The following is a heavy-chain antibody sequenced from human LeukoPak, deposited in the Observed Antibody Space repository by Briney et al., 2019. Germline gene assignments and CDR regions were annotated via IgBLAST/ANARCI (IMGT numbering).Heavy chain of an antibody. V-gene: IGHV3-53*01. Sequence: GGSLRLSCAASGFTVNSNYMSWVRQAPGKGLEWVSVIYSGGTTYYADSVKGRFTISRDNSKNTLYLQMNSLGVEDTAVYYCARDAAGRPLDFWGQGTLVTVSS. CDR2: IYSGGTT. D-gene: IGHD6-13*01. J-gene: IGHJ4*02. CDR3: ARDAAGRPLDF. CDR1: GFTVNSNY.